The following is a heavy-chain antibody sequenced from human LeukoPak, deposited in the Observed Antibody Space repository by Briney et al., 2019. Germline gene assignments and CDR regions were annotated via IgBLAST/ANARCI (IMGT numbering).Heavy chain of an antibody. V-gene: IGHV4-59*01. CDR2: IYYSGST. CDR1: GGSISSYY. CDR3: ARGTRYSSGWYDWFDP. D-gene: IGHD6-19*01. Sequence: PSETLSLTCTVSGGSISSYYWSWIRQPPGKGLEWIGYIYYSGSTNYNPSLKSRVTISVDTSKNQFSLKLSSVTAADTAVYYCARGTRYSSGWYDWFDPWGQGTLVTVSS. J-gene: IGHJ5*02.